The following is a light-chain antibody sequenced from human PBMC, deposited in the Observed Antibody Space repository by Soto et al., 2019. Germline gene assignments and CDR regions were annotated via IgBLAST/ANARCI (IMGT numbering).Light chain of an antibody. CDR2: GAS. J-gene: IGKJ5*01. Sequence: IEVTQSPATLAGSPVEKASISCRASQPVNNNLAWYQHKPGRAPRLLIYGASTRATGIPARFSGSGSGTEFTLTISSLQSEDFAVYYCQQYHNWPITFGQGTRLENK. CDR1: QPVNNN. CDR3: QQYHNWPIT. V-gene: IGKV3-15*01.